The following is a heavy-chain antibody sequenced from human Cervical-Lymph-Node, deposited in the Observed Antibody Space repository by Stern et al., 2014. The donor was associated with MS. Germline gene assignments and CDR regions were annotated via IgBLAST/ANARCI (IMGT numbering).Heavy chain of an antibody. Sequence: VQLMQSGGGLVQPGGCLRLSCAASGFTFSSSWMSWVRQAPGKGLDWVANIKQDGSEKYYVDSVKGRFTISRDNAKNSLYLRMCSLRAEDTAMYHCARDLAWNIGDSWGQGTLVTVSS. CDR2: IKQDGSEK. CDR1: GFTFSSSW. CDR3: ARDLAWNIGDS. V-gene: IGHV3-7*03. D-gene: IGHD1/OR15-1a*01. J-gene: IGHJ4*02.